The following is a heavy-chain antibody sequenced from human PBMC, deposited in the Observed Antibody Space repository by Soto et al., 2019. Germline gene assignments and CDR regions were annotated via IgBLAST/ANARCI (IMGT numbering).Heavy chain of an antibody. V-gene: IGHV5-51*01. CDR2: IYPGDSDT. D-gene: IGHD3-22*01. CDR1: GYSFTSYW. Sequence: GESLKISCKGSGYSFTSYWIGWVRQMPGKGLEWMGIIYPGDSDTRYSPSFQGQVTISADKSISTAYLQWSSLKASDTAMYYCARHGVYYDSSGTDYYYYGMDVWGQGTTVTAP. CDR3: ARHGVYYDSSGTDYYYYGMDV. J-gene: IGHJ6*02.